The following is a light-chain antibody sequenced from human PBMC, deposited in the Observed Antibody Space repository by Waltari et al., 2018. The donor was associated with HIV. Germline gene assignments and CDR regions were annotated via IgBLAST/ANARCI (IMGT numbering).Light chain of an antibody. V-gene: IGLV2-14*02. CDR2: EGS. J-gene: IGLJ3*02. CDR1: SSDVGSFNL. CDR3: SSYTSSSTLV. Sequence: QSALTQPASVSGSPGQSITISCSGTSSDVGSFNLFSWYQQHPGKAPKLMIYEGSQRPSGVSNRFSGSKSGNTASLTISGLQAEDEADYYCSSYTSSSTLVFGGGTQLTVL.